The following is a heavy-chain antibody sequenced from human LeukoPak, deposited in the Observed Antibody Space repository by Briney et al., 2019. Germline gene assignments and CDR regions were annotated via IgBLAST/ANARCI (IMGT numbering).Heavy chain of an antibody. J-gene: IGHJ6*03. V-gene: IGHV3-53*01. CDR3: ASGSGSYRTPYYYMDV. CDR1: GFTFSSYA. D-gene: IGHD3-10*01. CDR2: IYSGGST. Sequence: GGSLRLSCEASGFTFSSYAMSWVRQAPGKGLEWVSVIYSGGSTYYADSVKGRFTISRDNSKNTLYLQMNSLRAEDTAVYYCASGSGSYRTPYYYMDVWGTGTTVTVSS.